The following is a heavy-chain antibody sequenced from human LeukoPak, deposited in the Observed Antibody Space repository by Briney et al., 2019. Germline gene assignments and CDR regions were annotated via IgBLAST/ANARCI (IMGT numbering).Heavy chain of an antibody. CDR2: IRGSGGST. V-gene: IGHV3-23*01. CDR3: ARESTDCRGGSCYFDY. CDR1: GFTFSSYA. J-gene: IGHJ4*02. D-gene: IGHD2-15*01. Sequence: PGGSLRLSRAASGFTFSSYAMTWVRQAPGKGLEWVSTIRGSGGSTYYADSVKGWFTISRDNSKNTLNLHMNSLRAEDTAVYYCARESTDCRGGSCYFDYWGQGTLVTVSS.